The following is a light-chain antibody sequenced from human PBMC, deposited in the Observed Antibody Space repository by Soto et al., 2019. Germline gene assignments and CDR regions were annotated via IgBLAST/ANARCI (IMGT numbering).Light chain of an antibody. J-gene: IGLJ2*01. CDR3: QSYDSSLSGSVV. Sequence: QSVLTQPPSVSGAPGQRVTISCTGSSSNIGAGYDIHWYQQLPGTAPKLLIYGNINRPSGVPDRFSGSKSGTSASLAITGLKAEDEADYYCQSYDSSLSGSVVFGGGTKVTVL. CDR2: GNI. CDR1: SSNIGAGYD. V-gene: IGLV1-40*01.